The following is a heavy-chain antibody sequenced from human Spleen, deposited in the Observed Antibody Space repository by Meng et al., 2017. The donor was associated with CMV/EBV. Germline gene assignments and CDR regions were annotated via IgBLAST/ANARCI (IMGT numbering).Heavy chain of an antibody. CDR3: ARGGKVGAKSPLDY. D-gene: IGHD1-26*01. CDR1: GGSISSSNW. J-gene: IGHJ4*02. Sequence: ETLSLTCAVSGGSISSSNWWSWVRQPPGKGLEWVSVIYSGGSTYYADSVKGRFTISRDNSKNPLYLQMNSLRAEDTAVYYCARGGKVGAKSPLDYWGQGTLVTVSS. CDR2: IYSGGST. V-gene: IGHV3-66*02.